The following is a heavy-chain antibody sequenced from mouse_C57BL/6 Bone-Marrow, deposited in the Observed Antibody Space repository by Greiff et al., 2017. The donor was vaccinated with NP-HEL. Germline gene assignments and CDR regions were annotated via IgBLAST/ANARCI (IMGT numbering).Heavy chain of an antibody. CDR2: IYPRSGNT. Sequence: QVQLQQSGAELARPGASVKLSCKASGYTFTSYGISWVKQRTGQGLEWIGEIYPRSGNTYYNEKFKGKATLTANKSSSTAYMELRSLTSEDSAVYFGARSRGLRWGFAYWGQGTLVTVSA. CDR3: ARSRGLRWGFAY. V-gene: IGHV1-81*01. CDR1: GYTFTSYG. J-gene: IGHJ3*01. D-gene: IGHD1-1*01.